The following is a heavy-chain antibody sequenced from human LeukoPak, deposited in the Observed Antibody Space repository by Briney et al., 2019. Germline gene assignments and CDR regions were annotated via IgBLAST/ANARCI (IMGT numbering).Heavy chain of an antibody. Sequence: PSETLSLTCSVSGDSVRNDFYYWGWIRQPPGKGLEWVACLSHAGNTWYNPSLESRLSISVDTSKNQFSLKFSSVTAADTALYWCARHNAPRRVGFDFWGQGILVTVSS. CDR3: ARHNAPRRVGFDF. J-gene: IGHJ4*02. V-gene: IGHV4-39*01. CDR1: GDSVRNDFYY. D-gene: IGHD2-2*01. CDR2: LSHAGNT.